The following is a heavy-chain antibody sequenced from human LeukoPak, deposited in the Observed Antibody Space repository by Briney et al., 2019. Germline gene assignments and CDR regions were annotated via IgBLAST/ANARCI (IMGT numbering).Heavy chain of an antibody. Sequence: GASVKVSCKVSGYTLTELSIHWVRQAPGKGLEWMGGFDPEDGEIIYAQKFQGRVTMTEDTSTDTAYMELSSLRSEDTAVYYCATDGSGGLGVVVAAADYYYGMDVWGKGTTVTVSS. CDR1: GYTLTELS. CDR3: ATDGSGGLGVVVAAADYYYGMDV. CDR2: FDPEDGEI. V-gene: IGHV1-24*01. D-gene: IGHD2-15*01. J-gene: IGHJ6*04.